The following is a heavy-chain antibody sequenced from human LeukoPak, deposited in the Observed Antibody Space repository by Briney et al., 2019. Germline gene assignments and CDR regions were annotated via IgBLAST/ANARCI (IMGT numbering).Heavy chain of an antibody. CDR1: GFTVSSNY. CDR3: ARETPQYYFDY. V-gene: IGHV3-53*01. D-gene: IGHD4-11*01. CDR2: IYSGGST. Sequence: GGSRRLSCAASGFTVSSNYMSWVRQAPGKGLEWVSVIYSGGSTYYADSVKGRSTISRDNSKNTLYLQMNSLRAEDTAVYYCARETPQYYFDYWGQGTLVTVSS. J-gene: IGHJ4*02.